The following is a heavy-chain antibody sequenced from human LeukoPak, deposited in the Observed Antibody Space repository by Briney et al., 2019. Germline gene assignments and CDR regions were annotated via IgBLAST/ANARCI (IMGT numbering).Heavy chain of an antibody. CDR3: ASPSGYSGYEHAFDI. V-gene: IGHV4-39*01. CDR1: GGSISSSSYY. CDR2: IYYSGST. J-gene: IGHJ3*02. Sequence: SEPLSLTCTVSGGSISSSSYYWGWIRQPPGKGLEWIGSIYYSGSTYYNPSLKSRVTISVDTSKNQFSLKLSSVTAADTAVYYCASPSGYSGYEHAFDIWGQGTMVTVSS. D-gene: IGHD5-12*01.